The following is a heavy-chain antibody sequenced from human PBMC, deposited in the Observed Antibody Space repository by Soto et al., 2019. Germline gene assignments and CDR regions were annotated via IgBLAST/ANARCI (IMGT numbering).Heavy chain of an antibody. CDR2: INHSGST. Sequence: PSETLSLTCAVYGGSFSGYYWSWIRQPPGKGLEWIGEINHSGSTNYNPSLKSRVTISVDTSKNQFSLKLSSVTAADTAVYYCARGKRITMVRVVKTRYHYYGMDFWGQGTTDTVSS. CDR3: ARGKRITMVRVVKTRYHYYGMDF. CDR1: GGSFSGYY. V-gene: IGHV4-34*01. D-gene: IGHD3-10*01. J-gene: IGHJ6*02.